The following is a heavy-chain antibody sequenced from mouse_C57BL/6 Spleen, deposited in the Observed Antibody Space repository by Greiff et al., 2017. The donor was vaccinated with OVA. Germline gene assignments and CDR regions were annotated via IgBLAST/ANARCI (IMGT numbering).Heavy chain of an antibody. D-gene: IGHD3-3*01. CDR2: IHPSDSDT. CDR3: AILYLGDFDY. Sequence: QVQLKESGAELVKPGASVKLSCKASGYTFTSYWMHWVKQRPGQGLEWIGRIHPSDSDTNYNQKFKGKATLTVDKSSSTAYMRLSSLTSEDSAVYYCAILYLGDFDYWGQGTTLTVSS. V-gene: IGHV1-74*01. J-gene: IGHJ2*01. CDR1: GYTFTSYW.